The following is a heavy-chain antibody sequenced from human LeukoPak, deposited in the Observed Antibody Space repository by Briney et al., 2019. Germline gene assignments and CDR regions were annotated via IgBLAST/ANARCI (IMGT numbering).Heavy chain of an antibody. V-gene: IGHV1-3*01. CDR2: INAGNGNT. Sequence: ASVKVSCKASGYTFTSYAMHWVRQAPGQRLEWMGWINAGNGNTKYSQKFQGRVTITRDTSASTAYMGLSSLRSDDTAVYYCARDLGIVLVTATLGYWGQGTLVTVSS. CDR3: ARDLGIVLVTATLGY. CDR1: GYTFTSYA. D-gene: IGHD2-21*02. J-gene: IGHJ4*02.